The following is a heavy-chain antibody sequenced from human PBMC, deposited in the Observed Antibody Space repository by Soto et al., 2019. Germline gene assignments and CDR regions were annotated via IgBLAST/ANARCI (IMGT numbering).Heavy chain of an antibody. Sequence: SVKVSCKASGGTFSSYAISWVRQAPGQGLEWMGGIIPIFGTANYAQKFQGRVTITADESTSTAYMELSSLRSEDTAVYYCARDSLGSSSPYFYYGMDVWGQGTTVTVSS. D-gene: IGHD6-6*01. CDR3: ARDSLGSSSPYFYYGMDV. J-gene: IGHJ6*02. CDR2: IIPIFGTA. V-gene: IGHV1-69*13. CDR1: GGTFSSYA.